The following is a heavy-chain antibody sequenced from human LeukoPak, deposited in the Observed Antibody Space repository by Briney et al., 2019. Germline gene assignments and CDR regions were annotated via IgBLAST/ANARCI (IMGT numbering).Heavy chain of an antibody. D-gene: IGHD3-9*01. J-gene: IGHJ4*02. Sequence: GGSLRLSCAASGFIFSDYYMSWIRQAPGKGLEWVSFISSGSTYTDYADSVKGRFTISRDNAKNSLYLLLNSLRAEDTAVYHCARNFGAYDVLTGGLIWGQGTLVTVSS. CDR3: ARNFGAYDVLTGGLI. V-gene: IGHV3-11*03. CDR1: GFIFSDYY. CDR2: ISSGSTYT.